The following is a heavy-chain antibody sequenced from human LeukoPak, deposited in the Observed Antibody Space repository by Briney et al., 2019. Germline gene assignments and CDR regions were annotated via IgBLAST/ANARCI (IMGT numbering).Heavy chain of an antibody. J-gene: IGHJ4*02. V-gene: IGHV4-39*07. CDR2: IYSRGNT. D-gene: IGHD3/OR15-3a*01. Sequence: PSETLSLTCTVSGASISSSSSYWGWIRQPPGKGLEWLGNIYSRGNTYYKPSLRSRVTISIDTSKNQFSLRLTSVTAADTAVYYCARQTGSGLFILPGGQGTLVTVSS. CDR1: GASISSSSSY. CDR3: ARQTGSGLFILP.